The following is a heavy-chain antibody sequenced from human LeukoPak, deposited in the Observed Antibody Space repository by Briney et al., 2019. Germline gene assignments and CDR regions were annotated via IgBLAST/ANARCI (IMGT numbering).Heavy chain of an antibody. CDR3: ASGEAIFGVVITPPYYMDV. J-gene: IGHJ6*03. CDR1: GGSISSYY. CDR2: IYTSGST. D-gene: IGHD3-3*01. V-gene: IGHV4-4*07. Sequence: SETLSLTCSVSGGSISSYYWSWIRQPAGKGLEWIGRIYTSGSTNYNPSLKSRVTMSVDTSKNQFSLKLSSVTAADTAVYYCASGEAIFGVVITPPYYMDVWGKGTTVTVSS.